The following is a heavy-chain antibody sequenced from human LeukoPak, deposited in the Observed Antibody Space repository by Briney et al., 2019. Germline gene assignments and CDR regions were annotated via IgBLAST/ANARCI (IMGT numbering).Heavy chain of an antibody. CDR1: GGSFSGYY. J-gene: IGHJ6*03. V-gene: IGHV4-34*01. Sequence: SETLSLTCAVYGGSFSGYYWSWIRQPPGKGLEWLGETNHSGSTNYNPSLKSRVTISVDTSKNQFSLKLSSVTAADTAVYYCARAKRAAAGTGYYYYMDVWGKGTTVTVSS. CDR2: TNHSGST. CDR3: ARAKRAAAGTGYYYYMDV. D-gene: IGHD6-13*01.